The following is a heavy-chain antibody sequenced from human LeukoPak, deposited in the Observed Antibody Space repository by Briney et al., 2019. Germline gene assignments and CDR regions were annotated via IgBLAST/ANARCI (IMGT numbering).Heavy chain of an antibody. CDR1: GYTFTSYG. CDR2: ISAYNGST. V-gene: IGHV1-18*01. J-gene: IGHJ4*02. Sequence: ASVKVSCKASGYTFTSYGISWVRQAPGQGLEWMGWISAYNGSTNYAQKLQGRVTMTTDTSTSTAYMELRSLRSDDTAVYYCAREIRQWEPSDYWGQGTLVTVSS. D-gene: IGHD1-26*01. CDR3: AREIRQWEPSDY.